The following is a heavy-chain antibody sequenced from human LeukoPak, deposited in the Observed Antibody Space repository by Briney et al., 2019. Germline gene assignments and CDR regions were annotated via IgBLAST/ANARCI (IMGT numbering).Heavy chain of an antibody. J-gene: IGHJ3*02. CDR1: GFTVSSNY. D-gene: IGHD5-12*01. CDR2: IYSGGST. Sequence: GGSLRLSCAASGFTVSSNYMSWVRQAPGKGLEWVSVIYSGGSTYYADSVKGRFTIFRHNSKNTPYLQMDSLRAEDTAVYYCARIPRSGLLRSPSAAFDIWGQGTMVTVSS. V-gene: IGHV3-53*04. CDR3: ARIPRSGLLRSPSAAFDI.